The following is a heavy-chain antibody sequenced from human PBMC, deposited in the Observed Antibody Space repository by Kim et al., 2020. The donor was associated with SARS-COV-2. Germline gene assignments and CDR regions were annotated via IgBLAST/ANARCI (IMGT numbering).Heavy chain of an antibody. D-gene: IGHD4-17*01. J-gene: IGHJ4*02. Sequence: ADSGKGRFTISRDNSKNTLYLQMSSLRAEETAVYYCVRGVYGGNSIRFDYWGQGTLVTVSS. V-gene: IGHV3-64D*06. CDR3: VRGVYGGNSIRFDY.